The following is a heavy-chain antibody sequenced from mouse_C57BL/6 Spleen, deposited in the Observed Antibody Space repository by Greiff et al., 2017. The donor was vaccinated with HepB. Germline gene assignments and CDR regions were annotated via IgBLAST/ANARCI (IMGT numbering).Heavy chain of an antibody. J-gene: IGHJ3*01. CDR3: ARSGDYGAWFAY. Sequence: QVQLQQSGAELVRPGASVKLSCKPSGYTFTDYYINWVKQRPGQGLEWIARIYPGSGNTYYNEKFKGKATLTAEKSSSTAYMQLSSLTSEDSAVYFCARSGDYGAWFAYWGQGTLVTVSA. CDR1: GYTFTDYY. D-gene: IGHD2-4*01. V-gene: IGHV1-76*01. CDR2: IYPGSGNT.